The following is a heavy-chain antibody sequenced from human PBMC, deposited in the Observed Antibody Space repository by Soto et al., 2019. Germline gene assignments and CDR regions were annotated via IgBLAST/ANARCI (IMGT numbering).Heavy chain of an antibody. D-gene: IGHD2-2*01. CDR1: GFSFSDYW. V-gene: IGHV3-7*01. Sequence: EVQLVESGGGLVQPGGSLRVSCAAAGFSFSDYWMTWVRQVPGKGXXXXXXIKQDGSEKYYADSVKGRFTISRXNAKXXLXXXXXXXXXXXXAVYYCARSRAGRTAASYYDYMDVWGKGTTVTVXS. J-gene: IGHJ6*03. CDR3: ARSRAGRTAASYYDYMDV. CDR2: IKQDGSEK.